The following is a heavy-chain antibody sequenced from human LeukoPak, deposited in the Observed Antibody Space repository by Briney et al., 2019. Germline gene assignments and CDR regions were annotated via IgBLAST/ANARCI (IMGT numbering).Heavy chain of an antibody. CDR3: ATDDYRGLGY. CDR2: IIQDGGGT. Sequence: GGSLRLSXVTSGITFSNYYMHWVRQVPGEGLVWVSHIIQDGGGTRYADSVKDRFTISRDNAKNTVYLQLNNLRAEDTAVYYCATDDYRGLGYWGQGTLVTVSS. CDR1: GITFSNYY. D-gene: IGHD3-16*01. J-gene: IGHJ4*02. V-gene: IGHV3-74*01.